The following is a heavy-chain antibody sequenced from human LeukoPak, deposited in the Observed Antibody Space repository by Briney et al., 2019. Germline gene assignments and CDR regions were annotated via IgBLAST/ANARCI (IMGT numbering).Heavy chain of an antibody. CDR3: ARDSRYGSGSPGGMDV. J-gene: IGHJ6*02. D-gene: IGHD3-10*01. Sequence: GGSLRLSCAASGFTFDDYAMHWVRQAPGKGLEWVSLVSWDGGTSYYADSVKGRFTISRDNRKNSLYLQMNSLRAEDTAVYYCARDSRYGSGSPGGMDVWGQGTTVTVSS. CDR2: VSWDGGTS. V-gene: IGHV3-43D*03. CDR1: GFTFDDYA.